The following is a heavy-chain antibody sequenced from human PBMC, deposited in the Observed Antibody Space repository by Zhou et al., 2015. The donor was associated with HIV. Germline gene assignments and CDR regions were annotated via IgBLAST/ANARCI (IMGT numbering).Heavy chain of an antibody. CDR2: IIPIFGTA. CDR3: ARGRSLWLLHTYSFDY. V-gene: IGHV1-69*01. CDR1: GGTFSSYA. Sequence: QVQLVQSGAEVKKPGSSVKVSCKASGGTFSSYAISWVRQAPGQGLEWMGGIIPIFGTANYAQKFQGRVTITADESTSTAYMELSSLRSEDTAVYYCARGRSLWLLHTYSFDYVGPGNPGHRLL. D-gene: IGHD3-22*01. J-gene: IGHJ4*02.